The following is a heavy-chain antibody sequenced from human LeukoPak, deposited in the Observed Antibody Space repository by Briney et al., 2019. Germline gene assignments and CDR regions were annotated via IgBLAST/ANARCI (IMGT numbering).Heavy chain of an antibody. D-gene: IGHD2-2*01. J-gene: IGHJ5*02. Sequence: ASVKVSCKASGYTFTSYYMHWVRQAPGQGLEWMGIINPSGGSTSYAQKFQGRVTMTRDTSTSTVYMELSSLRSEETAVYYCARERSRSTSFGNWFDPWGQGTLVTVSS. V-gene: IGHV1-46*01. CDR1: GYTFTSYY. CDR3: ARERSRSTSFGNWFDP. CDR2: INPSGGST.